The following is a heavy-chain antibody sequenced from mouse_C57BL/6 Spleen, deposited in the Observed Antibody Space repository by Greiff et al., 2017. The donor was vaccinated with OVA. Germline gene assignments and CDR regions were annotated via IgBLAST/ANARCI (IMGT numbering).Heavy chain of an antibody. J-gene: IGHJ2*01. CDR2: IHPNSGST. D-gene: IGHD1-1*01. Sequence: QVQLQQSGAELVKPGASVKLSCKASGYTFTSYWMHWVKQRPGQGLEWIGMIHPNSGSTNYNEKFKSKATLTVDKSSSTAYMQLSSLTSEDSAVYYCAEGYYGSSSFDYWGQGTTLTVSS. V-gene: IGHV1-64*01. CDR3: AEGYYGSSSFDY. CDR1: GYTFTSYW.